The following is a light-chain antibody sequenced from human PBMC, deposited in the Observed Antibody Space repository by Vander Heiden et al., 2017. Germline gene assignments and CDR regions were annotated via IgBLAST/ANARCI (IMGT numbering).Light chain of an antibody. Sequence: SVLTQPPSVSGAPGQRVTISCTGSSSNIGAGYDVHWYQQYPGTAPKLLIYANNNRPSGVPDRFSVSKSDTSASLAITGLQAEDEADYYCQSYDGSLSGSGVFGGGTKLTVL. CDR1: SSNIGAGYD. CDR3: QSYDGSLSGSGV. J-gene: IGLJ2*01. CDR2: ANN. V-gene: IGLV1-40*01.